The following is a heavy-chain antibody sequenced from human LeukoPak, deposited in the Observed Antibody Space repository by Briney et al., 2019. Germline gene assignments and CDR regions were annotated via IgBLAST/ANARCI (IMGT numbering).Heavy chain of an antibody. CDR1: GYTFTSYA. J-gene: IGHJ6*02. V-gene: IGHV1-69*04. Sequence: SVKVSCKTSGYTFTSYAISWVRQAPGQGLEWMGRIIPTLGIANYAQKFQGRVTITADKSTSTAYMELSSLRSEDTAVYYCARSKQQLIRYYYYGMDAWGQGTTVTVSS. CDR2: IIPTLGIA. CDR3: ARSKQQLIRYYYYGMDA. D-gene: IGHD6-13*01.